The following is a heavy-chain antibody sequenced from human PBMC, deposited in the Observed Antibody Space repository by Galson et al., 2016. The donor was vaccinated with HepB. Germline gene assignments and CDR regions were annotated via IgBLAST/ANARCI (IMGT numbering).Heavy chain of an antibody. CDR3: ASGDSSGWYGYYFDY. CDR2: IIPIFGTA. J-gene: IGHJ4*02. V-gene: IGHV1-69*13. Sequence: SVKVSCKASGCTFSSYAISWVRQAPGQGLEWMGGIIPIFGTANYAQKFQGRVTITADESASTAYMELRSLRSEDTAVYYCASGDSSGWYGYYFDYWGQGTLVTVSS. CDR1: GCTFSSYA. D-gene: IGHD6-19*01.